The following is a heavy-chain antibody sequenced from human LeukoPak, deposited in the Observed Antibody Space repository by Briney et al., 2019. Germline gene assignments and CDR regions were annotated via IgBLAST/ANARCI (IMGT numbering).Heavy chain of an antibody. V-gene: IGHV1-8*01. J-gene: IGHJ4*02. Sequence: GASVKVSCKASGYTFTSYGINWVRQATGQGLEWMGWMNPNSGNTGYAQKFQGRVTMTRNTSISTAYMELSSLRSEDTAVYYCAKEDTLTTVYFDYWGQGTPVTVSS. D-gene: IGHD4-17*01. CDR2: MNPNSGNT. CDR3: AKEDTLTTVYFDY. CDR1: GYTFTSYG.